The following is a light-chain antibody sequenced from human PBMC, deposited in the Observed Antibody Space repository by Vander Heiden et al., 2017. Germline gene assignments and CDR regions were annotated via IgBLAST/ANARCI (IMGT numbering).Light chain of an antibody. CDR2: GAS. CDR1: RSIGRN. CDR3: QQYNNWPPSWT. V-gene: IGKV3-15*01. Sequence: EIVMTQSPATLSLSPGERATPSCSASRSIGRNLAGYQQKPGQTPRILIYGASARATGVTDRFSGSGSGTEFTPTISSLQSVDSAVYYCQQYNNWPPSWTFGQGTKV. J-gene: IGKJ1*01.